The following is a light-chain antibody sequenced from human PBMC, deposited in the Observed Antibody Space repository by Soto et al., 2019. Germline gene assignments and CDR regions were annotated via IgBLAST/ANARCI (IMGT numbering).Light chain of an antibody. V-gene: IGLV2-14*01. J-gene: IGLJ1*01. CDR1: SSDVGGYNY. Sequence: QSVLTQPASVSGSPGQSINISCTGTSSDVGGYNYVSWYQQHPGKAPKLMIYDVSNRPSGVSNRFSGSKSGNTASLTISGLQAEDEADYYCSSYTSSSTPYVFGTGTKVTVL. CDR2: DVS. CDR3: SSYTSSSTPYV.